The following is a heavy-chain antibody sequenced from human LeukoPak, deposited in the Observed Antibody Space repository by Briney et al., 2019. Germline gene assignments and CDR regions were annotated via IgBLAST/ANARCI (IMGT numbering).Heavy chain of an antibody. CDR1: GGTFSSYA. J-gene: IGHJ5*02. V-gene: IGHV1-69*04. CDR2: IIPILGIA. CDR3: ASLLRYFDWLSFP. Sequence: ASVKVSCKASGGTFSSYAISWVRQAPGQGLEWMGRIIPILGIANYAQKFQGRVTITADKSTSTAYMELSSLRSEDTAVYYCASLLRYFDWLSFPWGQGTLVTVSS. D-gene: IGHD3-9*01.